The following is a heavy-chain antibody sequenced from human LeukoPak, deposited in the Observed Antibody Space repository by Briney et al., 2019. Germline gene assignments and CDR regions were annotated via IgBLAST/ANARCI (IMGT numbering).Heavy chain of an antibody. CDR1: GFTFSNYA. CDR3: AKGGGIAAAGTLLDY. D-gene: IGHD6-13*01. Sequence: PGGSLRLSCAAFGFTFSNYAMSWVRQAPGKGLEWVSVISGSGGSTYYADSVKGRFTISRDSSKNTLYLQMNSLRAEDTAVYYCAKGGGIAAAGTLLDYWGQGTLVTVSS. V-gene: IGHV3-23*01. J-gene: IGHJ4*02. CDR2: ISGSGGST.